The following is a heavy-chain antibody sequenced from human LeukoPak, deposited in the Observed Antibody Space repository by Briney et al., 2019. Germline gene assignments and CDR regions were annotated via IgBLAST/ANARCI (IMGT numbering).Heavy chain of an antibody. CDR1: GYTFTGYY. V-gene: IGHV1-2*02. Sequence: ASVKVSCKASGYTFTGYYMHWVRQAPGQGLEWMGWINPSSGGTNYAQKFQGRVTMTRDTSISTAYMELSRLRSDDTAVYYCARDLLYYCDSSGYYYNNWGQGTLVTVSS. J-gene: IGHJ4*02. CDR3: ARDLLYYCDSSGYYYNN. D-gene: IGHD3-22*01. CDR2: INPSSGGT.